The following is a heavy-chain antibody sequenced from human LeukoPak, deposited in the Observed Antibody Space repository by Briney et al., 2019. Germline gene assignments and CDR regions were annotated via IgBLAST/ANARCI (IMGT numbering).Heavy chain of an antibody. D-gene: IGHD3-22*01. CDR3: AREDYYDSSGTSGIDP. CDR2: ISPNSAGT. J-gene: IGHJ5*02. CDR1: GYTFTGCY. V-gene: IGHV1-2*02. Sequence: ASVKVSCKASGYTFTGCYMHWVRQAPGQGLEWMGWISPNSAGTNYAQKFQGRVTMTRDTSISTAYMELSSLRSDDTAVYYCAREDYYDSSGTSGIDPWGQGTLVTVSS.